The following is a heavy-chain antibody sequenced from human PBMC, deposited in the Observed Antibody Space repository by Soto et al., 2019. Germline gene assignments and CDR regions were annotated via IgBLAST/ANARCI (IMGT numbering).Heavy chain of an antibody. CDR1: GFICSSYD. D-gene: IGHD2-8*02. V-gene: IGHV3-23*01. J-gene: IGHJ3*01. Sequence: GGSLRLSCAASGFICSSYDMSWVRQAPGKGLDWVSTILADGSTYYADSVKGRFTISRDRSTNTVFLQMNSLTAGDTAVYYCAKATATGGGAFDFCGQGTMVTVSS. CDR3: AKATATGGGAFDF. CDR2: ILADGST.